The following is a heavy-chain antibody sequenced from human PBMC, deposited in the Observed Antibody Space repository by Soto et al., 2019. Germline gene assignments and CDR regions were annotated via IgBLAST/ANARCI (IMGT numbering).Heavy chain of an antibody. CDR1: GYTFSSYG. CDR3: ASHYESSGLRGKYGMDV. CDR2: ISAYNGNT. D-gene: IGHD3-22*01. J-gene: IGHJ6*02. Sequence: QVQLVQSGAEVKKPGASVKVSCKASGYTFSSYGFSWVRQAPGQGLEWMGWISAYNGNTNCAQKLQGRVTMTTDTSTSTAYMELRSLRSDDTAVYYCASHYESSGLRGKYGMDVWGQGTTVTVSS. V-gene: IGHV1-18*01.